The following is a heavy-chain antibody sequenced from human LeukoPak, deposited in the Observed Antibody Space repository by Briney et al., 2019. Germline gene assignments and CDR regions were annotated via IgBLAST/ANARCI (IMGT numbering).Heavy chain of an antibody. V-gene: IGHV3-53*01. CDR3: ACRDWFDP. Sequence: GGSLRLSCAASQLSVSSHYMRWVRQAPGKGLEWVSVIYSGGATYYADSVKGRFTISRDNSKNTLYLQMNDLRVEDTAVYYCACRDWFDPWGQGTLVTVSS. CDR1: QLSVSSHY. J-gene: IGHJ5*02. CDR2: IYSGGAT. D-gene: IGHD2-21*01.